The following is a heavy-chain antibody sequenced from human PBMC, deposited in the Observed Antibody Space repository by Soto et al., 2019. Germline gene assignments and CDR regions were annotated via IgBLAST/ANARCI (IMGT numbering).Heavy chain of an antibody. V-gene: IGHV3-23*01. CDR3: AKDKPGTTSFDY. CDR1: GFTISSYA. CDR2: ISDRGDTT. D-gene: IGHD1-1*01. Sequence: PGGSLRLSCAVSGFTISSYAMSWVRQAPGKGLEWASAISDRGDTTHYADSVKGRFTISRDTSKNTLYLQMNTLRAEDTAVYYCAKDKPGTTSFDYWGQGTLVTVSS. J-gene: IGHJ4*02.